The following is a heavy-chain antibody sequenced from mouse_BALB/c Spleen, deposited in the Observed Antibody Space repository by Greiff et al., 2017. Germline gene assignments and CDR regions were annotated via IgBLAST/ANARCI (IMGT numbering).Heavy chain of an antibody. V-gene: IGHV5-12-2*01. J-gene: IGHJ2*01. CDR2: ISNGGGST. D-gene: IGHD2-14*01. CDR3: ARAGRYDEGFDY. Sequence: EVQGVESGGGLVQPGGSLKLSCAASGFTFSSYTMSWVRQTPEKRLEWVAYISNGGGSTYYPDTVKGRFTISRDNAKNTLYLQMSSLKSEDTAMYYCARAGRYDEGFDYWGQGTTLTVSS. CDR1: GFTFSSYT.